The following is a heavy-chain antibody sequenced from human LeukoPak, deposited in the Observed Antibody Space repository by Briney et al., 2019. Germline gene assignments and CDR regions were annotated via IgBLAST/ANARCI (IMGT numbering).Heavy chain of an antibody. CDR1: GGTFSSYA. CDR2: IIPIFGTA. J-gene: IGHJ4*02. CDR3: RANLRDFDY. Sequence: ASVRVSCKASGGTFSSYAISWVRQAPGQGLEWMGGIIPIFGTANYAQKFQGRVTITADESTSTAYMELSSLRSEDTAVYYCRANLRDFDYWGQGTLVTVSS. V-gene: IGHV1-69*13. D-gene: IGHD4/OR15-4a*01.